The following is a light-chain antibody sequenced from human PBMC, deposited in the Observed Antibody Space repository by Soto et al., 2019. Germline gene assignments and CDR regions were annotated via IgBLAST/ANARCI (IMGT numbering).Light chain of an antibody. J-gene: IGKJ1*01. CDR1: QSLLHSNGYNY. Sequence: DIVMTQSPLSLPVTPGEPASISCRSSQSLLHSNGYNYLDWYLQKPGQSPQLLIYLGSNRASGVPDRFRGSGSGTDFTLEISRVEAEDVGVYYCMQTLQSWTFGQGTKVESK. CDR2: LGS. V-gene: IGKV2-28*01. CDR3: MQTLQSWT.